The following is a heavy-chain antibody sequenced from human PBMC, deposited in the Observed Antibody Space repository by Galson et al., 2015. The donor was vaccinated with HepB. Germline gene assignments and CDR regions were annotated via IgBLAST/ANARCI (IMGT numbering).Heavy chain of an antibody. CDR1: GFTFSNAW. Sequence: SLRLSCAASGFTFSNAWMSWVRQAPGKGLEWVGRIKSKTDGGTTDYAAPVKGRFTISRDESKNTLYLQMNSLKTEDTAMYYCTTDLGETRIHYYYYYGMDVWGQGTTVTVSS. V-gene: IGHV3-15*01. J-gene: IGHJ6*02. CDR2: IKSKTDGGTT. D-gene: IGHD2-15*01. CDR3: TTDLGETRIHYYYYYGMDV.